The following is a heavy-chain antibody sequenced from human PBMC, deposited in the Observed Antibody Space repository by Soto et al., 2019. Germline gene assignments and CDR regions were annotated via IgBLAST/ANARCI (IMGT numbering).Heavy chain of an antibody. CDR3: AKCFISVGYCANGICYHFEY. D-gene: IGHD2-8*01. CDR1: GFTFSSYG. CDR2: MSYDGNNK. Sequence: QVQLVESGGGVVQPGGSLTLSCAASGFTFSSYGMHWVRQAPGKGLEWVAVMSYDGNNKYYADSVNGRFTVSRDNSRNTQFLHMNSLRVEDTAVYYCAKCFISVGYCANGICYHFEYWGQGTPVTVSS. V-gene: IGHV3-30*18. J-gene: IGHJ4*02.